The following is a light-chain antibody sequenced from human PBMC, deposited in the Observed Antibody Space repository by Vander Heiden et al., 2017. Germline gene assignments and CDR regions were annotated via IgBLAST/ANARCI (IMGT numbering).Light chain of an antibody. J-gene: IGLJ2*01. CDR3: ATWDDTFNGVV. CDR1: SSTIGSNY. CDR2: RNT. Sequence: QSVLTQPPSSSWAPGQRVTISCSGSSSTIGSNYVYWYQQIPGTAPKLLIYRNTERPAGVPDRFSGSKSGTSASLAIGGLRSEDEADYFCATWDDTFNGVVFGGGTKLTVL. V-gene: IGLV1-47*01.